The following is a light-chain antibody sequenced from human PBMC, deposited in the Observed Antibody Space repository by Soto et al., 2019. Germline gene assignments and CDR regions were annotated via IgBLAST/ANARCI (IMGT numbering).Light chain of an antibody. CDR1: QCICDY. J-gene: IGKJ5*01. CDR3: QVYDYALIT. CDR2: GAS. Sequence: QMKKSLSSLSVTEGDRVTITCLSTQCICDYFSWYHQTPAKLPKLLIYGASTLQSWVPSRFSGSGSGTDFTLTIIFLQPEDVTTYYCQVYDYALITFCHGT. V-gene: IGKV1-27*01.